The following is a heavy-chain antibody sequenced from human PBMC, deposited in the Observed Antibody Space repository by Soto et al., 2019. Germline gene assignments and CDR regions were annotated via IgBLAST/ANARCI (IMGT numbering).Heavy chain of an antibody. V-gene: IGHV3-9*01. D-gene: IGHD3-16*01. CDR3: AKDMEGGGDYYYYYMDV. CDR1: GFTFDDYA. Sequence: GGSLRLSCAASGFTFDDYAMHWVRQAPGKGLEWVSGISWNSGSIGYADSVKGRFTISRDNAKNSLYLQMNSLRAEDTALYYCAKDMEGGGDYYYYYMDVWGKGTTVTVSS. J-gene: IGHJ6*03. CDR2: ISWNSGSI.